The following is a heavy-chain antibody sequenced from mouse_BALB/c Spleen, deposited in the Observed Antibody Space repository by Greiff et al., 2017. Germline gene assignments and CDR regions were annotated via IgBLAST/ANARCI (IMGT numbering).Heavy chain of an antibody. CDR2: IRNKANGYTT. CDR3: ARGSMDY. J-gene: IGHJ4*01. V-gene: IGHV7-3*02. Sequence: EVMLVESGGGLVQPGGSLRLSCATSGFTFTDYYMSWVRQPPGKALEWLGFIRNKANGYTTEYSASVKGRFTISRDNSQSILYLQMNTLRAEDSATYYCARGSMDYWGQGTSVTVSS. CDR1: GFTFTDYY.